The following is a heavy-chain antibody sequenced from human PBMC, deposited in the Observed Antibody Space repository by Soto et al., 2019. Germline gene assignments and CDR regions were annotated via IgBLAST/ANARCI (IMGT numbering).Heavy chain of an antibody. CDR3: ARDSSGSGYDLGFDF. CDR1: GYTFTDYY. V-gene: IGHV1-2*04. CDR2: VNPNSGGT. D-gene: IGHD5-12*01. Sequence: ASVKVSCEASGYTFTDYYIHWVRQAPGQGLEWMGWVNPNSGGTNYAQKFQGWVTMTRDTSISTAYMELSRLRSDDTAVYYCARDSSGSGYDLGFDFWGQGTLVTVSS. J-gene: IGHJ4*02.